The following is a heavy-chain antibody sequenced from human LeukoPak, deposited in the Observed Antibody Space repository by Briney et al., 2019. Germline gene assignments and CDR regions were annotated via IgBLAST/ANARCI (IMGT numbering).Heavy chain of an antibody. D-gene: IGHD7-27*01. CDR3: AIDPNWGTHS. CDR1: GFTFSTYT. J-gene: IGHJ4*02. Sequence: GGSLRLSCAASGFTFSTYTMYWVRHPPGKRLEWVSVIGSSGGGIHYADSVKGRFTISRDNSKNALYLQMNSLRVEDTAVYYCAIDPNWGTHSWGQGVLVTVSS. V-gene: IGHV3-23*01. CDR2: IGSSGGGI.